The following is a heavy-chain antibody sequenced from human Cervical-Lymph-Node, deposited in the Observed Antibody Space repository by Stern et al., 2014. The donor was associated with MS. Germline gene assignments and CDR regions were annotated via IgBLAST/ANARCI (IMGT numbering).Heavy chain of an antibody. V-gene: IGHV1-69*01. CDR3: ARDRGAAAVHINWFDP. J-gene: IGHJ5*02. CDR1: GGTFSSYA. D-gene: IGHD6-13*01. Sequence: QMQLVQSGAEVKKPGSSVKVSCKASGGTFSSYAISWVRQAPGQGLEWMGGIIPNFGTTNYAQKFPGRVTITAAESTSTAYMELSSLRAEDTAVYYCARDRGAAAVHINWFDPWGQGTLGTVSS. CDR2: IIPNFGTT.